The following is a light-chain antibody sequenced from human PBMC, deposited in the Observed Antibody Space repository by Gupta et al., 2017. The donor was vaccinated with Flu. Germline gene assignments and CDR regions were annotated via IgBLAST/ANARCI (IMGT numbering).Light chain of an antibody. CDR2: DAS. CDR1: QSVSDY. V-gene: IGKV3-11*01. Sequence: PGERATLSCRANQSVSDYLAWYQQKPGQAPRLLIYDASTRATGVPARFSGSGSGTDFTLTITDLEPEDFAVYFCQQRSNWLSFGGGTRVEI. J-gene: IGKJ4*01. CDR3: QQRSNWLS.